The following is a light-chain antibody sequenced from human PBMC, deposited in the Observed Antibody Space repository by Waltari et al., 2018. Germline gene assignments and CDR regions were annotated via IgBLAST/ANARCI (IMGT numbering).Light chain of an antibody. CDR2: DAS. J-gene: IGKJ1*01. V-gene: IGKV1-33*01. Sequence: DIQMTQSPSSLSTSVGDRVTITCQASQDISSYLNWYQQKPGKAPKLLIYDASNLETGVPSRFSGSGSGTDFTFTISSLQPEDIVTYYCQQYDNLPWTFGQGTKVEIK. CDR3: QQYDNLPWT. CDR1: QDISSY.